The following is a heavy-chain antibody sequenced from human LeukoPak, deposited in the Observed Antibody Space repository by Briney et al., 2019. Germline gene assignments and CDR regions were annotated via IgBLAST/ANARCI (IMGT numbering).Heavy chain of an antibody. D-gene: IGHD2-2*02. CDR2: VSYDGKIN. V-gene: IGHV3-30*01. Sequence: GRSLRLSCAASGFSFSSHAMHWVRQAPGKGLEWLAFVSYDGKINSHADFVKGRFIISRDNSKNTLYLQMNSPRAEDTAVYFCARDLSRTYTVDYWGQGTLVTVSS. CDR3: ARDLSRTYTVDY. CDR1: GFSFSSHA. J-gene: IGHJ4*02.